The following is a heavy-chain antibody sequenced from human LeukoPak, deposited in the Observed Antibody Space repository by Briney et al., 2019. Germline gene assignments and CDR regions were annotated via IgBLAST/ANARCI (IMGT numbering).Heavy chain of an antibody. V-gene: IGHV3-7*01. J-gene: IGHJ4*02. Sequence: PGGPLRLSCAASGFTFSTYWMTWVRQAPGKGREGVANINGVVSEKQNVDSVKGGFTIARDNAKNSRYLQMSSLRADDTAVYYCGGGRVWIFDYRGQGTLVTVSP. D-gene: IGHD5-12*01. CDR3: GGGRVWIFDY. CDR1: GFTFSTYW. CDR2: INGVVSEK.